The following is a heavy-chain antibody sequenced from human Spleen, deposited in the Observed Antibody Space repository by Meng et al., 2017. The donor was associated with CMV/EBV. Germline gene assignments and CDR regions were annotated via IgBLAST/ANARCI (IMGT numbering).Heavy chain of an antibody. Sequence: SETLSLTCAVYGGSFSGYYWSWIRQPPGKGLEWIGEINHSGRTYSSPSLKSRVTISVDTSKNQFSLKLNSVTAADTAVYYCARVRPRYYHYGMDVWGQGTTVTVSS. CDR1: GGSFSGYY. CDR3: ARVRPRYYHYGMDV. V-gene: IGHV4-34*01. J-gene: IGHJ6*02. CDR2: INHSGRT.